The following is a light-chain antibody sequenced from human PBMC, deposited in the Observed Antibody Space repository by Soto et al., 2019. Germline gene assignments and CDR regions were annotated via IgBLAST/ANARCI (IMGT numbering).Light chain of an antibody. CDR2: DAS. V-gene: IGKV3-11*01. CDR3: QQYYTGPPRT. Sequence: EIVLTQSPATLSLSPGERATLSCRASQSVSSYLAWYQQKPGQAPRLLIYDASNRATGIPARFSGSGSGTDFTLTISSLEPEDFAVYYCQQYYTGPPRTFGQGTKVEIK. J-gene: IGKJ1*01. CDR1: QSVSSY.